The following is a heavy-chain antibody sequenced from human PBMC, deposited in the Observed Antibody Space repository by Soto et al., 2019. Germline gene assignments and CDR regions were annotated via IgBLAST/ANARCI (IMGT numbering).Heavy chain of an antibody. CDR1: GGTFSSYT. CDR2: IIPILGIA. J-gene: IGHJ5*02. V-gene: IGHV1-69*02. Sequence: SVKVSCKASGGTFSSYTISWLRQAPGQGLEWMGRIIPILGIANYAQKFQGRVTITADKSTSTAYMELSSLRSEDTAVYYCAGGDCSSTSCYEVGNWFDPWGQGTLVTVSS. D-gene: IGHD2-2*01. CDR3: AGGDCSSTSCYEVGNWFDP.